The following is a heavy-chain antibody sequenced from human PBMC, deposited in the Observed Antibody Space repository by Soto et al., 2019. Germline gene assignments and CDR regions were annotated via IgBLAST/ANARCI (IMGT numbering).Heavy chain of an antibody. CDR3: ATDILDF. Sequence: EVELVESGGGLVQPGGSLRLSCAATGFMFSSYWMTWVRQAPGQGLEWVANINQTGSERYYVDSVEGRFTISRDNAKNSVFLQMENLRVEDTAMYYCATDILDFWGQGTLVSVSS. V-gene: IGHV3-7*05. CDR1: GFMFSSYW. D-gene: IGHD3-9*01. CDR2: INQTGSER. J-gene: IGHJ4*02.